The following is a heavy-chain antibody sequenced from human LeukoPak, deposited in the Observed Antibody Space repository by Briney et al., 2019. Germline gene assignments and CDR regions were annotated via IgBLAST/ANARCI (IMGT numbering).Heavy chain of an antibody. Sequence: ASVKVSCKVSGHXLTELSIHWVRKAPGKGLEWMGGFDPEDGETIYAQKFQGRVTMTEDTSTDTAYMELSSLRSEDTAVYYCATEPTIGIRGRDHYGMDVWGQGTTVTVSS. V-gene: IGHV1-24*01. CDR2: FDPEDGET. CDR1: GHXLTELS. D-gene: IGHD1-14*01. J-gene: IGHJ6*02. CDR3: ATEPTIGIRGRDHYGMDV.